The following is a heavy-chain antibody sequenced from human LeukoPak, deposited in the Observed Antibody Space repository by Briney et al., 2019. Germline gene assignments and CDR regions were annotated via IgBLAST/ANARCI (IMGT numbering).Heavy chain of an antibody. Sequence: SETLSLTCTVSGGSISSYYWSWIRQPPGKGLEWIGYIYYSGSTNYNPSLKSQVTISVETSKNKFSLKLSSVTAADTAVYYCARGNDFWSGHRTGYGMDVWGQGTTVTVSS. V-gene: IGHV4-59*01. D-gene: IGHD3-3*01. CDR1: GGSISSYY. J-gene: IGHJ6*02. CDR3: ARGNDFWSGHRTGYGMDV. CDR2: IYYSGST.